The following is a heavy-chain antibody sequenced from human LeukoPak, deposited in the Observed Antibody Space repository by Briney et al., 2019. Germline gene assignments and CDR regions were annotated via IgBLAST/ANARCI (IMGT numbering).Heavy chain of an antibody. J-gene: IGHJ4*02. CDR1: GYTFTSYA. Sequence: ASVKVSCKASGYTFTSYAMHWVRQAPGQRLEWMGWINAGNGNTKYSQKFQGRVTITRDTSASTAYMELSSLRSEDTAVYYCAISTRQLYYFDYWGQGTRVTVSS. CDR2: INAGNGNT. V-gene: IGHV1-3*01. CDR3: AISTRQLYYFDY. D-gene: IGHD2-2*01.